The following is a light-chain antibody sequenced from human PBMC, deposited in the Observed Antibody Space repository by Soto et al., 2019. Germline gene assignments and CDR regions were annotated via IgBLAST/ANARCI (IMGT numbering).Light chain of an antibody. CDR2: KAS. Sequence: DVQMTQSPSTLSAYVGDRVTITCRARQPIGSRLAWYQQKPGKAPKLLIYKASTLETGVPSRFSGSGSGTEFTLNITSLQPDDIATYYCKQYNTFSWPFGQGTIMEIK. V-gene: IGKV1-5*03. CDR1: QPIGSR. J-gene: IGKJ1*01. CDR3: KQYNTFSWP.